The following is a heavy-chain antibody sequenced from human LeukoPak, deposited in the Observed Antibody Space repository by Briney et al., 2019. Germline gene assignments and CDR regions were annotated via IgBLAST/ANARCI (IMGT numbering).Heavy chain of an antibody. D-gene: IGHD5-18*01. V-gene: IGHV1-18*01. CDR3: AREGGRGYSFPYYFDY. Sequence: ASVKVSCKASGYTFTSYGISWVRQAPGQGLEWMGRISAYNGNTNYAQKLQGRVTMTRDMSTSTVYMELSSLRSEDTAVYYCAREGGRGYSFPYYFDYWGQGTLVTVSS. CDR1: GYTFTSYG. CDR2: ISAYNGNT. J-gene: IGHJ4*02.